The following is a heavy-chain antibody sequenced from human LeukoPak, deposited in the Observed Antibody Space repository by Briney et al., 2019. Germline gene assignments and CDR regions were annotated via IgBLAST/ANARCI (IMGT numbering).Heavy chain of an antibody. Sequence: PGGSLRLSCAASGFTFSGYGMHWVRQAPGKGLEWVAFIRYDGSNKYYADSVKGRFTISRDNAKNSLYLQMNSLRAEDTAVYYCASQSPSPYGDYPFDYWGQGTLVTVSS. V-gene: IGHV3-30*02. CDR1: GFTFSGYG. CDR2: IRYDGSNK. D-gene: IGHD4-17*01. CDR3: ASQSPSPYGDYPFDY. J-gene: IGHJ4*02.